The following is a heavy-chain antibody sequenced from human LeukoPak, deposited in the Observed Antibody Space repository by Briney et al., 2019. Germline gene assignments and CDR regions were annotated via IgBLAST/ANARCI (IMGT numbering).Heavy chain of an antibody. D-gene: IGHD3-10*01. V-gene: IGHV4-4*07. CDR3: AREAVAGGSGSNYYYYGADV. J-gene: IGHJ6*02. Sequence: TSSETLSLTCSVSGGSINLYYWTWIRQPAGKGLEWIGRVYTSGSDNYNPSVKSRVTISVDTSKNQFSLKLTSVTAADTAVYYCAREAVAGGSGSNYYYYGADVWGQGTTVTVSS. CDR2: VYTSGSD. CDR1: GGSINLYY.